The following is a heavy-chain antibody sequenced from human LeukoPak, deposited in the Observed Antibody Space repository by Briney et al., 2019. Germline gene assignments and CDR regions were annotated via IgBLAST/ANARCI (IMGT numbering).Heavy chain of an antibody. Sequence: GGSLRLSCAASGFTFSSYGIHWVRQAPGKGLEWVAFIRYDGSHKYYADSVKGRFTISRDNSKNTLYLQMNSLRVEDTAVYYCAREGYDVWQTTEQDGMDVWGQGTTVTVSS. CDR2: IRYDGSHK. V-gene: IGHV3-30*02. CDR1: GFTFSSYG. CDR3: AREGYDVWQTTEQDGMDV. J-gene: IGHJ6*02. D-gene: IGHD3/OR15-3a*01.